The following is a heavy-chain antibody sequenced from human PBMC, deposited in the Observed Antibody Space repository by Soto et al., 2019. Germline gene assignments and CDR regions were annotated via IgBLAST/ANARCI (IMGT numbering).Heavy chain of an antibody. Sequence: PGGSLRLSCAASGFSFSSYAMGWVRQAPGKGLEWVSAISGSGGAPYYAESVKGRFTISRDNSKNILYLQMNSLRAEDTAVYYCAKEEGYCSGLHCIGVGNYFDPWGQGTLVTVSS. CDR2: ISGSGGAP. CDR1: GFSFSSYA. J-gene: IGHJ5*02. D-gene: IGHD2-15*01. V-gene: IGHV3-23*01. CDR3: AKEEGYCSGLHCIGVGNYFDP.